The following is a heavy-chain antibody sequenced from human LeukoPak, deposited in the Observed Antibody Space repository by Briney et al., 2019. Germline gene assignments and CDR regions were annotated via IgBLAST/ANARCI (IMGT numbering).Heavy chain of an antibody. V-gene: IGHV3-48*04. CDR1: GFTFSSYS. CDR2: ISSSSSTT. CDR3: AREFRGVTRYFDY. D-gene: IGHD3-10*01. J-gene: IGHJ4*02. Sequence: GGSLRLSCAASGFTFSSYSMNWVRQAPGKGLEWVSYISSSSSTTYYADSVKGRFTISRDNAKNSLYLQMNSLRAEDTAVYYCAREFRGVTRYFDYWGQGTLVTVSS.